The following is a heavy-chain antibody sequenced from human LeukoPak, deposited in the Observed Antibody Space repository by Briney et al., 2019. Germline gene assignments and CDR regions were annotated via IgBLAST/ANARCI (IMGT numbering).Heavy chain of an antibody. CDR2: ISYDGSNK. J-gene: IGHJ4*02. CDR3: ARDWANFDY. V-gene: IGHV3-30*04. D-gene: IGHD3-16*01. CDR1: EFTFISYA. Sequence: GGSLRLSFAPSEFTFISYAMRWVRQAPGKGLEWVAVISYDGSNKYYADSVKGRFTISRDNSKNTLYLQMNSLRAEDTAVYYCARDWANFDYWGQGTLVTVSS.